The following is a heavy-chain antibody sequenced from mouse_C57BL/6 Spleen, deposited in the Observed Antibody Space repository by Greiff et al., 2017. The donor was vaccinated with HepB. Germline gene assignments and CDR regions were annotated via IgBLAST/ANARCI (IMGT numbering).Heavy chain of an antibody. J-gene: IGHJ2*01. V-gene: IGHV1-82*01. Sequence: QVQLQQSGPELVKPGASVKISCKASGYAFSSSWMNWVKQRPGKGLEWIGLIYPGDGDTNYNGKFKGKATLTADKSSSTAYMQLSSLTSEDSAVYFCARLGFDYWGQGTTLTVSS. CDR2: IYPGDGDT. CDR1: GYAFSSSW. D-gene: IGHD4-1*01. CDR3: ARLGFDY.